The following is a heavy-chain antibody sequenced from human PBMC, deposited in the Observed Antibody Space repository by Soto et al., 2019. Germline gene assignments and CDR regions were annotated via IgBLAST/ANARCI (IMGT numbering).Heavy chain of an antibody. D-gene: IGHD3-10*01. CDR2: IYSSGYS. J-gene: IGHJ6*02. CDR3: TRQGFGEVHGLVDV. V-gene: IGHV4-30-4*08. CDR1: GGSISSGGYY. Sequence: PSETLSLTCTVSGGSISSGGYYWSWIRQHPGKGLEWIGYIYSSGYSYYNPSLKSRVTLSVDTSKNQFSLKLSSVTAADAAVYYCTRQGFGEVHGLVDVWGQGTTVTVSS.